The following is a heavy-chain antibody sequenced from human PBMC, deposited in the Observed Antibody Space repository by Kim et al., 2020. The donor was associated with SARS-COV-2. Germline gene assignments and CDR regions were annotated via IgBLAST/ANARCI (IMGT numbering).Heavy chain of an antibody. J-gene: IGHJ6*02. CDR2: ISSSSSYT. Sequence: GGSLRLSCAASGFTFSDYYMSWIRQAPGKGLEWVSYISSSSSYTNYADSVKGRFTISRDNAKNSLYLQMNSLRAEDTAVYYCARDHSTYYYDSSGYYRALTPDYYDYGIDLWRQGTTVPVSS. CDR3: ARDHSTYYYDSSGYYRALTPDYYDYGIDL. CDR1: GFTFSDYY. D-gene: IGHD3-22*01. V-gene: IGHV3-11*05.